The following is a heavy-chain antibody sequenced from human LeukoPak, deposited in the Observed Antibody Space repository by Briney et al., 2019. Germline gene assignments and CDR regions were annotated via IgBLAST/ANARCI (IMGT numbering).Heavy chain of an antibody. CDR3: AKDFPGGYYSEDALDI. V-gene: IGHV3-23*01. Sequence: GGSLRLSCAASGFTFSSYAMSWVRQAPGKGLEWVSAISGSGGSTYYADSAKGRFTISRDNSKNTLYLQMNSLGAEDTAVYYCAKDFPGGYYSEDALDIWGQGTMVTVSS. CDR1: GFTFSSYA. J-gene: IGHJ3*02. CDR2: ISGSGGST. D-gene: IGHD1-26*01.